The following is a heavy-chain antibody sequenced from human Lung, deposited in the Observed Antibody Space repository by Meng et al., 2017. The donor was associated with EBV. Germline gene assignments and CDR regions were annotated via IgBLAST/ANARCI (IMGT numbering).Heavy chain of an antibody. CDR2: IYHSGST. Sequence: LLGSGPGLVKPSGTLSLTCAVSGDAISTSHLWSWVRQPPGKGLEWIGQIYHSGSTNYNPSLKSRVTLSVDSSKNQFSLKLTSVTAADTAVYYCATIVGVRGYYFDYWGQGTLVTVSS. J-gene: IGHJ4*02. CDR3: ATIVGVRGYYFDY. D-gene: IGHD1-26*01. CDR1: GDAISTSHL. V-gene: IGHV4-4*02.